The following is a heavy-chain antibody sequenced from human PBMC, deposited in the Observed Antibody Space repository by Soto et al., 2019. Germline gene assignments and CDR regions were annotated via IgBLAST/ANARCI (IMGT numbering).Heavy chain of an antibody. D-gene: IGHD6-19*01. Sequence: PGGTLRFSCAASGFTFSDYYMSWIRQAPGKGLEWVSYISSTSSYINYADSVKGRFTISRDDAKKSLFLQLNSLRAEDTAIYYCAREKSIAVSGTFDLWGQGTLVT. CDR2: ISSTSSYI. CDR1: GFTFSDYY. J-gene: IGHJ5*02. V-gene: IGHV3-11*06. CDR3: AREKSIAVSGTFDL.